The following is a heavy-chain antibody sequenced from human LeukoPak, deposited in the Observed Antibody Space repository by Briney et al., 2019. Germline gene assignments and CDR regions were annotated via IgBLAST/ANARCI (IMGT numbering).Heavy chain of an antibody. V-gene: IGHV1-2*02. CDR2: INPNSGGT. Sequence: WASVKVSCKASGYTFTGYYMHWVRQAPGQGLEWMGWINPNSGGTNYAQEFQGRVTMTRDTSISTAYMELSRLRSDDTAVYYCARGIPTTIFGVVRRFDPWGQGTLVTVSS. J-gene: IGHJ5*02. D-gene: IGHD3-3*01. CDR3: ARGIPTTIFGVVRRFDP. CDR1: GYTFTGYY.